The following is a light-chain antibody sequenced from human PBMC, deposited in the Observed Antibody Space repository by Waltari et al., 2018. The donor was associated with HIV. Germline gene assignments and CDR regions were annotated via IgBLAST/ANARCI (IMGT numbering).Light chain of an antibody. Sequence: DIQMTQSPSSLSVSVGDRVTITCRASQDIGKYLNWYQHKRGKAPKLLIYDASNLEAGVPSRFSASGSGTDFTFTIASLQPEDIATYFCQQYENLPRTFGRGTKLEVK. CDR2: DAS. CDR3: QQYENLPRT. CDR1: QDIGKY. J-gene: IGKJ2*01. V-gene: IGKV1-33*01.